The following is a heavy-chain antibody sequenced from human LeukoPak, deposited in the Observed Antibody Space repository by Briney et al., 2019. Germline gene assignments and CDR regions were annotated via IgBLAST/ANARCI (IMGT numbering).Heavy chain of an antibody. V-gene: IGHV1-8*01. J-gene: IGHJ4*02. CDR1: GYTFTSYD. CDR3: ARVGLVYARAPRLADY. D-gene: IGHD2-8*01. CDR2: MNPNSGNT. Sequence: ASVKVSCKASGYTFTSYDINWVRQATGQGLEWMGWMNPNSGNTGYAQKFQGRVTMTRNTSISTAYMELSNLRSEDTAVYYCARVGLVYARAPRLADYWGQGTLVTVSS.